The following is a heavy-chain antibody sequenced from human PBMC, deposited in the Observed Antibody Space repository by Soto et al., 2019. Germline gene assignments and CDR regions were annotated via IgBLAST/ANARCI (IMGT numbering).Heavy chain of an antibody. V-gene: IGHV3-23*01. Sequence: GGSLILSCAASGFSFTDFAMSWVRQAPGKGLEWVAGIGASGDITWYADSVKGRLSISRDNSKNTLYLQLNSLRFEDTAVYYCAKYDFTDRGDDYFDYWGPGTLVTGSS. CDR3: AKYDFTDRGDDYFDY. CDR2: IGASGDIT. J-gene: IGHJ4*02. D-gene: IGHD2-21*02. CDR1: GFSFTDFA.